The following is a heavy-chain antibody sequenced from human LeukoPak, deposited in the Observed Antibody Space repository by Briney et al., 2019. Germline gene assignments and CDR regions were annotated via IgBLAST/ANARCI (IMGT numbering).Heavy chain of an antibody. J-gene: IGHJ4*02. CDR1: GGSFSPYY. V-gene: IGHV4-34*01. D-gene: IGHD2-21*02. CDR2: INHSGST. Sequence: SETLSLTCAVYGGSFSPYYWSWIRQPPGKGLEWIGEINHSGSTNYNPSLKSRVTISVDTSKNQFSLRLSSVTAADTAVYYCARGGFYCGGDCYVDYWGQGTVVTVSS. CDR3: ARGGFYCGGDCYVDY.